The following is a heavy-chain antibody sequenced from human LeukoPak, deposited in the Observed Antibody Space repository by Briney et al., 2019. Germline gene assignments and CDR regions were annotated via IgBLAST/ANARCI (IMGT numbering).Heavy chain of an antibody. D-gene: IGHD2-2*01. CDR2: ISAYSGNT. CDR1: GYTFTSYG. V-gene: IGHV1-18*01. Sequence: ASVKVSCKASGYTFTSYGISWVRQAPGQGLECIGSISAYSGNTNYAQNLQGRVTMTTDTSATTAYMAPRSLRSGERAVHDCARARCSSISCTFDYWGQGTLVTVSS. CDR3: ARARCSSISCTFDY. J-gene: IGHJ4*02.